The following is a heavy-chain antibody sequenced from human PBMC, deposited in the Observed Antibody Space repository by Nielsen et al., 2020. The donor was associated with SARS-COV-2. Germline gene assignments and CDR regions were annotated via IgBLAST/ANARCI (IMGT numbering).Heavy chain of an antibody. J-gene: IGHJ6*02. CDR3: ARDLQYDYDFWSGYLNRYYYYYGMDV. D-gene: IGHD3-3*01. CDR2: IWYDGSNK. CDR1: GFTFSSYG. Sequence: GESLKISCAASGFTFSSYGMHWVRQAPGKGLEWVAVIWYDGSNKYYADSVKGRFTISRDNSKNTLYLQMNSLRAEDTAVYYCARDLQYDYDFWSGYLNRYYYYYGMDVWGQGTTVTVSS. V-gene: IGHV3-33*01.